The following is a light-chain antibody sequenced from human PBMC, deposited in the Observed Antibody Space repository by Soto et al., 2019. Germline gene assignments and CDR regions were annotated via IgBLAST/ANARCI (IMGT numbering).Light chain of an antibody. CDR1: QIISSW. J-gene: IGKJ1*01. CDR2: AAS. Sequence: DIQMTQSPSTLSASVGDRVTITSRASQIISSWLAWYQQKPGKAPKLLIYAASSLQSGVPSRFSGSGSGTEFTLTISSLQPDDFATYYCQHYNSYSEAFGQGTKVDIK. V-gene: IGKV1-5*01. CDR3: QHYNSYSEA.